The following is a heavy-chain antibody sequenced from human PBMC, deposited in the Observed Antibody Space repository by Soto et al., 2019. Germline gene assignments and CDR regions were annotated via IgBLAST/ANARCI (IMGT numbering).Heavy chain of an antibody. J-gene: IGHJ4*02. V-gene: IGHV4-34*01. CDR2: INHSGST. CDR1: GWSFRGYY. Sequence: SETLSLPCPVYGWSFRGYYWSWIRPPPGKGLEWIGEINHSGSTNYNPSLKSRVTISVDTSKNQFSLKLSSVTAADTAVYYCARGPGGYSYGYSGYCSGGSCYRTPYYFDYWGQGTLVTVSS. D-gene: IGHD2-15*01. CDR3: ARGPGGYSYGYSGYCSGGSCYRTPYYFDY.